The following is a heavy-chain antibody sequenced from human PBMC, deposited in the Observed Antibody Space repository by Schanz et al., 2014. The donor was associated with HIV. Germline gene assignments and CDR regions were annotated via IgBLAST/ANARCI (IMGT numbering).Heavy chain of an antibody. CDR2: ISYDGSNK. D-gene: IGHD3-10*01. CDR1: GFTFSSFG. J-gene: IGHJ6*02. CDR3: AKGSSLWSFYYDMDV. Sequence: QVQLVESGGGVVQPGRSLRLSCEASGFTFSSFGMHWVRQTPGKGLEWVAVISYDGSNKYYADSVKGRFTISRDTSKKKLYLQMNSLRAEDTAVYYCAKGSSLWSFYYDMDVWGQGTTVTVSS. V-gene: IGHV3-30*18.